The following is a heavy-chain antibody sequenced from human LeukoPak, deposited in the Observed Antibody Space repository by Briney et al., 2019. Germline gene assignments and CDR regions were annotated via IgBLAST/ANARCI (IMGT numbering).Heavy chain of an antibody. V-gene: IGHV4-39*07. J-gene: IGHJ4*02. D-gene: IGHD6-19*01. Sequence: SETLSLTCTVSGGSINSRSYYWGWIRQPPGKRLEWIGNIYYSGSTYYNPSIKSRVTISVDTSKNQFSLKLSSVTAADTAVYYCARTSGWYWEVDYWGQGTLVTVSS. CDR3: ARTSGWYWEVDY. CDR1: GGSINSRSYY. CDR2: IYYSGST.